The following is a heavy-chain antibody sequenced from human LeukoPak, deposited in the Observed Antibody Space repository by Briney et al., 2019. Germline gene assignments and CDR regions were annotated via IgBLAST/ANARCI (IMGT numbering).Heavy chain of an antibody. CDR3: ARRSWMDTAMVNGYYYYMDV. CDR1: GYTFTSYY. Sequence: GASVKVSCKASGYTFTSYYMHWVRQAPGQGLEWMGIINPSGGSTSYAQKFQGRVTITADKSTSTAYMELSSLRSEDTAVYYCARRSWMDTAMVNGYYYYMDVWGKGTTVTVSS. J-gene: IGHJ6*03. D-gene: IGHD5-18*01. CDR2: INPSGGST. V-gene: IGHV1-46*01.